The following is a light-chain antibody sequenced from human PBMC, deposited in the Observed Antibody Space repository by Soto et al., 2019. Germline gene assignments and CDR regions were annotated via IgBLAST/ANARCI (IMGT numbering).Light chain of an antibody. J-gene: IGKJ2*01. CDR3: QHYNTGPYI. CDR2: KAS. Sequence: DIQMTQSPSTLSASVGDRVTITCRASQSISSWLAWYQQKPGKAPKLLIYKASTLHSGVPSRFSGSGSGTGSSLTISSLQPDDLATPYCQHYNTGPYIFGQGTKLEIK. CDR1: QSISSW. V-gene: IGKV1-5*03.